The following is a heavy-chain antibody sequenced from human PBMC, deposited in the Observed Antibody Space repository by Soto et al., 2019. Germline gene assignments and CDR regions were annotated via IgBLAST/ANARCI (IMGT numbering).Heavy chain of an antibody. CDR1: GFSLSTSGMC. CDR2: IDWDDDK. V-gene: IGHV2-70*01. J-gene: IGHJ4*02. CDR3: ARLVEMATISGYYFDY. Sequence: SGPTLVNPTQTLTLTCTFSGFSLSTSGMCVSWIRQPPGKALEWLALIDWDDDKYYSTSLKTRLTISKDTSKNQVVLTMTNMDPVDTSTYYCARLVEMATISGYYFDYWGQGTLVTVSS. D-gene: IGHD5-12*01.